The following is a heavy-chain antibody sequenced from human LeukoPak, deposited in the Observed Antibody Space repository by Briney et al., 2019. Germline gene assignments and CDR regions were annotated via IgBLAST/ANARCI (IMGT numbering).Heavy chain of an antibody. D-gene: IGHD3/OR15-3a*01. V-gene: IGHV3-7*01. J-gene: IGHJ4*02. CDR1: GFTFSSYW. CDR3: ARVWTPFGPTFDY. CDR2: IKQDGSEK. Sequence: GGSLRLSCAASGFTFSSYWMSWVRQAPGKGLEWVANIKQDGSEKYYVDSVKGRFTISRDNAKNSLYLQMNSLRAEDTAVYYRARVWTPFGPTFDYWGQGTLVTVSS.